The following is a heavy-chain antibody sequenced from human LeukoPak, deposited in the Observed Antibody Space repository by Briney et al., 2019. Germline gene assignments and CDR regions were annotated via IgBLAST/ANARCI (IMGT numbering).Heavy chain of an antibody. CDR3: AKPDKLVVAATYFDY. CDR1: GFTFSSYG. D-gene: IGHD2-15*01. CDR2: ISYDGSNK. Sequence: PGGSLRLSCAASGFTFSSYGMHWVRQAPGKGLEWVAVISYDGSNKYYADSVKSRFTISRDNSKNTLYLQMNSLRAEDTAVYYCAKPDKLVVAATYFDYWGQGTLVTVSS. J-gene: IGHJ4*02. V-gene: IGHV3-30*18.